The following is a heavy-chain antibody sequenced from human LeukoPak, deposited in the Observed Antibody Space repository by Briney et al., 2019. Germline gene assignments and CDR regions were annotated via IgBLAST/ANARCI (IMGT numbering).Heavy chain of an antibody. D-gene: IGHD2-8*01. Sequence: SETLSLTCTVSGGSISNYYWTWIRQPPGKGLEWIGYIYYSGSTNYNPSLKSRVSISVDTSNNQFSLKLNSVTAADTAVYYCARRSTNGPPYYLEYWGQGTPVTVSS. CDR3: ARRSTNGPPYYLEY. J-gene: IGHJ4*02. V-gene: IGHV4-59*08. CDR1: GGSISNYY. CDR2: IYYSGST.